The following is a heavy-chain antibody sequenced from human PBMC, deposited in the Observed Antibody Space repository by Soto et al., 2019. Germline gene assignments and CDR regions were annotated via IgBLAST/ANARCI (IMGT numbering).Heavy chain of an antibody. Sequence: QAHLVQSGAEVRKPGASVKVSCQALEHTSTIYYIHWVRQARGQGLEWMGWINADSGVTTYAEDFQGRVTFTRDTSTSTFHMELSRLRLDDTAMYFCATRDYDILTGYLHIWGQGTLITVSS. CDR3: ATRDYDILTGYLHI. D-gene: IGHD3-9*01. CDR1: EHTSTIYY. V-gene: IGHV1-2*02. CDR2: INADSGVT. J-gene: IGHJ1*01.